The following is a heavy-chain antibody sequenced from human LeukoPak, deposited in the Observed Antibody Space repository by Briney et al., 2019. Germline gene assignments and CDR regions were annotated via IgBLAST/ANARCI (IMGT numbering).Heavy chain of an antibody. J-gene: IGHJ6*02. CDR2: IYTSGST. Sequence: PSETLSLTCTVSGGSISSYYRSWIRQPAGKGLEWIGRIYTSGSTNYNPSLKSRVTMSVDTSKNQFSLKLSSVTAADTAVYYCARIAARPAIYYYGMDVWGQGTTVTVSS. D-gene: IGHD6-6*01. CDR3: ARIAARPAIYYYGMDV. CDR1: GGSISSYY. V-gene: IGHV4-4*07.